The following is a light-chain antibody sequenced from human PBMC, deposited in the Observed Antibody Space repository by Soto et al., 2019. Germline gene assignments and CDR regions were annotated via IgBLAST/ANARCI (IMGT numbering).Light chain of an antibody. Sequence: DIVLTQSPLSLPVTPGEPASISCRSSQSLLHNNGYDYLDWFLQKPGQSTQLPIFLGSNRASGVPDRFSGSGTGTDFTLKISRVESEDVGVYYCMQAVQFPHTFGQGTKLEI. CDR1: QSLLHNNGYDY. CDR2: LGS. V-gene: IGKV2-28*01. J-gene: IGKJ2*01. CDR3: MQAVQFPHT.